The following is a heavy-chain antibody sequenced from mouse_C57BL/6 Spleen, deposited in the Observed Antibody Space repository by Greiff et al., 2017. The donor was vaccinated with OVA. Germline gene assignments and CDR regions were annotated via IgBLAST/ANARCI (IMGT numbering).Heavy chain of an antibody. J-gene: IGHJ2*01. CDR3: AREYYGSRGYFDY. V-gene: IGHV1-61*01. Sequence: QVQLQQPGAELVRPGSSVKLSCKASGYTFTSYWMDWVKQRPGQGLEWIGNIYPSDSETHYNQKFKDKATLTVDKSSSTAYMQLSSLTSEDSAVHYCAREYYGSRGYFDYWGQGTTLTVSS. D-gene: IGHD1-1*01. CDR2: IYPSDSET. CDR1: GYTFTSYW.